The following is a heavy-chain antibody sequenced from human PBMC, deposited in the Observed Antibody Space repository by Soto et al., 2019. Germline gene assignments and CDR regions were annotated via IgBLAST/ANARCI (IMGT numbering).Heavy chain of an antibody. CDR1: GGSINSYY. D-gene: IGHD6-6*01. CDR2: IYYSGST. CDR3: ARERPYYYYYYMDV. J-gene: IGHJ6*03. Sequence: PSETLSLTCTISGGSINSYYRTWIRQPPGKGLEWIGYIYYSGSTNYNPSLKSRVTISVDTSKNQFSLKLSSVTAADTAVYYCARERPYYYYYYMDVWGKGTTVTVSS. V-gene: IGHV4-59*12.